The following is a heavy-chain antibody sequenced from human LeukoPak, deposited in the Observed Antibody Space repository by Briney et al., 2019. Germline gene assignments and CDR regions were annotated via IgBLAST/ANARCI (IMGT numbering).Heavy chain of an antibody. Sequence: SETLSLTCTASGGSISSYYWGWIRQSPGRGLEYIGFIHFSGSTNYNPSLESRVTISADTSISTAYLQWRSLKASDTAMYYCARLSGWYLMTGYYYYYYGMDVWGQGTTVTVSS. V-gene: IGHV4-59*12. CDR1: GGSISSYY. D-gene: IGHD6-19*01. CDR3: ARLSGWYLMTGYYYYYYGMDV. J-gene: IGHJ6*02. CDR2: IHFSGST.